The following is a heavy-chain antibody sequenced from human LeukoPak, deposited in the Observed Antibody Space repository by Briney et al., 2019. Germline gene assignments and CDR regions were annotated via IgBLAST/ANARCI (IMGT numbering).Heavy chain of an antibody. J-gene: IGHJ5*02. V-gene: IGHV3-20*04. CDR1: GFTFDDYG. CDR2: IDRNGDST. CDR3: ACADMMGTWELHH. D-gene: IGHD1-26*01. Sequence: PGGSLRLSCAASGFTFDDYGMSWVRQAPGKGLEWVSGIDRNGDSTYYANSVKGRFTISRDNSKNTLYLQMGSLRAEDMAVYYCACADMMGTWELHHWGQGTLVTVSS.